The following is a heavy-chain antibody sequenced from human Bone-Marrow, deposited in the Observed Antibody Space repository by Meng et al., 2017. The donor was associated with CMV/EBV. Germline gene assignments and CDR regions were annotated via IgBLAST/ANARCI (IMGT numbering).Heavy chain of an antibody. CDR3: ARDWDYYGMDV. CDR1: GFTVSSNY. CDR2: ISSSSSYI. V-gene: IGHV3-21*01. D-gene: IGHD3-16*01. Sequence: GESLKISCAAPGFTVSSNYMNWVRQAPGKGLEWVSSISSSSSYIYYADSVKGRFTISRDNAKNSLYLQMNSLRAEDTAVYYCARDWDYYGMDVWGQGTTVTVSS. J-gene: IGHJ6*02.